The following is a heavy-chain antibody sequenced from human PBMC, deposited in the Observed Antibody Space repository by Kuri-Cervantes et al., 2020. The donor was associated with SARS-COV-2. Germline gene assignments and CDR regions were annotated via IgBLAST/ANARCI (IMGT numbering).Heavy chain of an antibody. V-gene: IGHV1-2*04. J-gene: IGHJ6*02. Sequence: ASVKVSCKASGYTFTGYYMHWVRQAPGQGLEWMGWINPNSGGTNYAQKFQGWVTMTRDTSISTAYMELSRLRSDDTAVYYCARASSTVTTIFHYYYGMDVWGQGTTVTVSS. CDR2: INPNSGGT. CDR1: GYTFTGYY. CDR3: ARASSTVTTIFHYYYGMDV. D-gene: IGHD4-11*01.